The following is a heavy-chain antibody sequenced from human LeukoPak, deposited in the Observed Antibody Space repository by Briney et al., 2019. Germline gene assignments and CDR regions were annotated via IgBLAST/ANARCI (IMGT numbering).Heavy chain of an antibody. V-gene: IGHV1-18*01. J-gene: IGHJ4*02. Sequence: ASVKVSCEASGYIFTSYGFTWVRQAPGQGLEWMGWISAYDGNTHYAQKFQGRVTMTTDTSTSTCYMELRSLRSDDTAVYYCVRDAYGSGKGYFDYWGQGTLVTVSS. CDR3: VRDAYGSGKGYFDY. D-gene: IGHD3-10*01. CDR1: GYIFTSYG. CDR2: ISAYDGNT.